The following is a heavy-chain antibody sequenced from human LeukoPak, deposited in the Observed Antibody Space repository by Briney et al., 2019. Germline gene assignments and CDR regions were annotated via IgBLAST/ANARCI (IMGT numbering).Heavy chain of an antibody. CDR1: GFTFSSYA. V-gene: IGHV3-30*04. J-gene: IGHJ4*02. Sequence: QPGSSLRLSCAASGFTFSSYAMHWARQAPGKGLEGVAVISYDGSNKYYADSVKGRFTISRDNSKNTLYLQMNSLRAEDTAVYYCARMGRQQLFSLKTWIDYWGQGTLVTVSS. CDR2: ISYDGSNK. D-gene: IGHD6-13*01. CDR3: ARMGRQQLFSLKTWIDY.